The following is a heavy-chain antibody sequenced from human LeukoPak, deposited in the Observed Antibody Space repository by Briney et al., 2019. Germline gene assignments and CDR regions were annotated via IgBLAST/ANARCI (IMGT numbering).Heavy chain of an antibody. V-gene: IGHV3-21*04. CDR2: ISSSSSYI. D-gene: IGHD5-18*01. J-gene: IGHJ4*02. CDR3: AKGVLRGYTYGLDY. Sequence: GGSLRLSCAASGFTFSSYSMNWVRQAPGKGLEWVSSISSSSSYIYYADSVKGRFTISRDNAKNSLYLQMNSLRTEDTALYYCAKGVLRGYTYGLDYWGQGTLVTVSS. CDR1: GFTFSSYS.